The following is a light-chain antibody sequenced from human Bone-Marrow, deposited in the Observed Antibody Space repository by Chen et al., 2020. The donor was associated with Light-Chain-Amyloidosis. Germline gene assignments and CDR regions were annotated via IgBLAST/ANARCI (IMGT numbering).Light chain of an antibody. CDR2: TDN. CDR3: GAWDGSLDGWV. J-gene: IGLJ3*02. Sequence: QSVLTLPPSASRTPGQRVTLSCSRSSSNIGTKHVNWDQQRPGTSPKLLIYTDNQRPSGVPDRFAGSKAGTSASLAISGLQSEDEADYYCGAWDGSLDGWVFGGGTKLTVL. CDR1: SSNIGTKH. V-gene: IGLV1-44*01.